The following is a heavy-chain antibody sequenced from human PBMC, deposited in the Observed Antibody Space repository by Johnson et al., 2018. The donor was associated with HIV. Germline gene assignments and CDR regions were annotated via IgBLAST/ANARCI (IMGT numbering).Heavy chain of an antibody. CDR1: GFTFSSYA. J-gene: IGHJ3*02. D-gene: IGHD3-3*01. CDR3: ARDGLEVDAFDI. V-gene: IGHV3-30*04. CDR2: ISYDGSNR. Sequence: QVQLVESGGGVVQPGRSLRLSCAASGFTFSSYAMHWVRQAPGKGLEWVAVISYDGSNRYCADSVKGRFTLSRDNSKNTLYLQMNSLGAEDTAVYYCARDGLEVDAFDIWGQGTMVTVSS.